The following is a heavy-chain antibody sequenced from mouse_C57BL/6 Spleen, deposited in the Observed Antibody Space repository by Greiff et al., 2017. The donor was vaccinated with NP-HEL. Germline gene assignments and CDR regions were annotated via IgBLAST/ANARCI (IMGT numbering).Heavy chain of an antibody. J-gene: IGHJ4*01. CDR1: GYTFTSYW. CDR3: ARKDYVDAMDY. D-gene: IGHD1-1*01. Sequence: VQLQQPGAELVMPGASVKLSCKASGYTFTSYWMHWVKQRPGQGLEWIGEIDTSDSYTNYNQKFTVKSTLTVDKSSSTAYMQRSSLTSEDSAVYYCARKDYVDAMDYWGQGTSVTVSS. CDR2: IDTSDSYT. V-gene: IGHV1-69*01.